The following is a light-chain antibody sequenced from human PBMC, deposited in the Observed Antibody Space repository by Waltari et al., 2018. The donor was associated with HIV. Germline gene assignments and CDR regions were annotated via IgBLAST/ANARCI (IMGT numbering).Light chain of an antibody. V-gene: IGLV2-23*01. CDR1: SSDVGSYNL. CDR3: CSYAGSSTLV. J-gene: IGLJ2*01. CDR2: EGS. Sequence: QSALTQAASVSGSPGQSITISCTGTSSDVGSYNLVIWYQQHPGKAPKLMIYEGSKRPSGVSNRFSGSKSGNTASLTISGLQAEDEADYYCCSYAGSSTLVFGGGTKLTVL.